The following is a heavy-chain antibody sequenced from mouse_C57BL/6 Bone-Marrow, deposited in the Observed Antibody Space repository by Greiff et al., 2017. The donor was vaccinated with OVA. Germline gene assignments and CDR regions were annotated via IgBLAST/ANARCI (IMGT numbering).Heavy chain of an antibody. CDR3: ASDQYGSSYHYYAMDY. D-gene: IGHD1-1*01. V-gene: IGHV1-64*01. CDR1: GYTFTSYW. J-gene: IGHJ4*01. CDR2: IHPNSGST. Sequence: VQLQQPGAELVKPGASVKLSCKASGYTFTSYWMHWVKQRPGQGLEWIGMIHPNSGSTNYNEKFKSKATLTVDKSSSTAYMQLSSLTSEDSAVYYCASDQYGSSYHYYAMDYWGQGTSVTVSS.